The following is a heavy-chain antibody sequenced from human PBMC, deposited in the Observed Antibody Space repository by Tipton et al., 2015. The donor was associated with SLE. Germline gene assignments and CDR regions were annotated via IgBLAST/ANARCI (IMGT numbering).Heavy chain of an antibody. CDR1: AFTFNTAW. J-gene: IGHJ3*02. CDR3: TTGLGYNWDLDHAFDS. Sequence: SLRLSCEASAFTFNTAWMIWVRQAPGKGLEWVGRIKSKIDGGTTDYAAHVKDRFSISRDDSENTLYLQMNSLKTEDTAVYSCTTGLGYNWDLDHAFDSWGQGTMVTASS. CDR2: IKSKIDGGTT. V-gene: IGHV3-15*01. D-gene: IGHD1-7*01.